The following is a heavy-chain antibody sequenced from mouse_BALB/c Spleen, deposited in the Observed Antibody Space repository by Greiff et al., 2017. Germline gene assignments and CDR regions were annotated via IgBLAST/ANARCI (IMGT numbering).Heavy chain of an antibody. CDR3: TRSGLRYFDY. J-gene: IGHJ2*01. CDR1: GYTFTSYW. D-gene: IGHD1-1*01. CDR2: IDPSDSYT. Sequence: VQLHQSGAELVKPGASVKMSCKASGYTFTSYWMHWVKQRPGQGLEWIGTIDPSDSYTSYNQKFKGKATLTVDTSSSTAYMQLSSLTSEDSAVYYCTRSGLRYFDYWGQGTTLTVSS. V-gene: IGHV1S127*01.